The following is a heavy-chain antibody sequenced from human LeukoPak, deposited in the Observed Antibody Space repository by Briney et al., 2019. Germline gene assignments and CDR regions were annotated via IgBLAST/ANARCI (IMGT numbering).Heavy chain of an antibody. D-gene: IGHD6-13*01. CDR2: ISSYNGNT. V-gene: IGHV1-18*01. CDR1: GYTFTSHS. CDR3: ARDGFSSSWPYYFDF. J-gene: IGHJ4*02. Sequence: ASVKVSCKASGYTFTSHSISWVRQAPGQGLEWMGWISSYNGNTNYAQKFQGRVTMTTDTSTSTAYMELKSLRSDDTAVYHCARDGFSSSWPYYFDFWGQGSLVTVSS.